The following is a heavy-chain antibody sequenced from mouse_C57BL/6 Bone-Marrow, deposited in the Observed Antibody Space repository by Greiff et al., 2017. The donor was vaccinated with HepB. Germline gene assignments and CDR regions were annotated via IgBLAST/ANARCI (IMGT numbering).Heavy chain of an antibody. Sequence: EVKVEESGGGLVKPGGSLKLSCAASGFTFSSYAMSWVRQTPEKRLEWVATISDGGSYTYYPDNVKGRFTISRDNAKNNLYLQMSHLKSEDTAMYYCAREGGGSYGYFDVWGTGTTVTVSS. V-gene: IGHV5-4*03. D-gene: IGHD1-1*01. CDR3: AREGGGSYGYFDV. CDR1: GFTFSSYA. CDR2: ISDGGSYT. J-gene: IGHJ1*03.